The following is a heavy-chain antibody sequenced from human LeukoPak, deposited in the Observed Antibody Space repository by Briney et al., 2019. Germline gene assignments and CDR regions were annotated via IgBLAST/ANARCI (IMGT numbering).Heavy chain of an antibody. CDR1: GFTFSNAW. D-gene: IGHD2-2*02. CDR2: IKSKTDGGTT. CDR3: TADYCSSTSCYSFDY. V-gene: IGHV3-15*01. J-gene: IGHJ4*02. Sequence: PGGSLRLSCAASGFTFSNAWMSWVRQAPGKGLEWVGRIKSKTDGGTTDYPAPVKGRFTISRDDSKNTLYLQMNSLKTEDTAVYYCTADYCSSTSCYSFDYWGQGTLVTVSS.